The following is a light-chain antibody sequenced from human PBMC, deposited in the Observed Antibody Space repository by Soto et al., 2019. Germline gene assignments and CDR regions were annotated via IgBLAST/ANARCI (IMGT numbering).Light chain of an antibody. Sequence: DIVMTQTPLSLPVTPGEPASISCRSSQSLLDSDDGNTYLDWYLQKPGQSPQLLIYTLSYRASEVPDRFSGSGSGTDFTLKISRVEADDVGIYYCMQRIEFPWTFGQGTKVEIK. J-gene: IGKJ1*01. V-gene: IGKV2-40*01. CDR3: MQRIEFPWT. CDR1: QSLLDSDDGNTY. CDR2: TLS.